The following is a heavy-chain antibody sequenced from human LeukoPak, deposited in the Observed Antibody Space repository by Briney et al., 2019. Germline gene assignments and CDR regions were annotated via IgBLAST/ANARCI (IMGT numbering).Heavy chain of an antibody. V-gene: IGHV1-18*01. CDR1: GYTFTSYG. D-gene: IGHD3-10*01. Sequence: ASVKVSCKASGYTFTSYGISWVRQAPGQGLEWMGWISAYNGNTNYAQKLQGRVTMTTDTSTSTAYMELRSLRSDDTAVYYCAREGWLVPYYYGMDVWGQGTTVTVSS. J-gene: IGHJ6*02. CDR2: ISAYNGNT. CDR3: AREGWLVPYYYGMDV.